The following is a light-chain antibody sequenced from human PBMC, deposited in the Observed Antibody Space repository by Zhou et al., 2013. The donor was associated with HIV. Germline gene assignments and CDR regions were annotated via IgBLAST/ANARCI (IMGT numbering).Light chain of an antibody. CDR3: QQYSTNSRT. CDR2: AAS. CDR1: QGISGH. J-gene: IGKJ1*01. Sequence: DIQLTQSPSFLSASVGDRVTITCRASQGISGHLAWYQQKPGKAPKLLIYAASTLQSGVPSRFSGSGSGTDFTLTISSLQPDDFATYYCQQYSTNSRTFGQGTKVETK. V-gene: IGKV1-9*01.